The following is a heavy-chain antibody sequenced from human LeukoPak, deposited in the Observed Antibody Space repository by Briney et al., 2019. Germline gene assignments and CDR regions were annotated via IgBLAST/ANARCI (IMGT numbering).Heavy chain of an antibody. CDR3: ARSHYYDSSGYNFDY. J-gene: IGHJ4*02. CDR2: ISAYNGNT. Sequence: VASVKVSCKASGYTFTSYGISWVRQAPEQGLEWMGWISAYNGNTNYAQKLQGRVTMTTDTSTSTAYMELRSLRSDDTAVYYCARSHYYDSSGYNFDYWGQGTLVTVSS. CDR1: GYTFTSYG. D-gene: IGHD3-22*01. V-gene: IGHV1-18*01.